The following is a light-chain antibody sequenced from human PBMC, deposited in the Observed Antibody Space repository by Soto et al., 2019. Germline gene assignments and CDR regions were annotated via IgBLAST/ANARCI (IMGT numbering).Light chain of an antibody. CDR3: QHYGT. J-gene: IGKJ3*01. CDR1: ESVSNF. Sequence: EVVLTQSPATLSLSPGERATLSCRASESVSNFLAWYQQKPGQAPRLVIYGASSRATGIPDRFSGSGSGTDFTLTVSRLEPEDFAVYFCQHYGTFGPGTKVDIK. CDR2: GAS. V-gene: IGKV3-20*01.